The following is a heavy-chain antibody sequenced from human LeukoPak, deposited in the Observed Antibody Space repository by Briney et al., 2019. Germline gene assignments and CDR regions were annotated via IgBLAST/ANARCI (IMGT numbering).Heavy chain of an antibody. CDR3: ARDGPLIAAAEHYFDY. D-gene: IGHD6-13*01. Sequence: ASVKVSCKASGYTFTSYYMHWVRQAPGQGLEWMGIINPSGGSTSYAQKFQGRVTMTRDTSTSTVYMELSSLRSEDTAVYYCARDGPLIAAAEHYFDYWGQGTLVTVSS. V-gene: IGHV1-46*01. CDR1: GYTFTSYY. J-gene: IGHJ4*02. CDR2: INPSGGST.